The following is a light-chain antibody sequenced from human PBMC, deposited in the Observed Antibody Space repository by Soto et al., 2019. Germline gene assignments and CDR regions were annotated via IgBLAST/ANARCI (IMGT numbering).Light chain of an antibody. CDR1: LSVSSN. V-gene: IGKV3-15*01. CDR3: QQYNDWPWT. CDR2: AAS. J-gene: IGKJ1*01. Sequence: EILMTQSPATLSVSPGERATLSCRASLSVSSNLAWYQQKPGQAPRLLIYAASTRATGIPVRFSGSGSGTEFTLTISSLHSEDFAVYSCQQYNDWPWTFGQGTKVEI.